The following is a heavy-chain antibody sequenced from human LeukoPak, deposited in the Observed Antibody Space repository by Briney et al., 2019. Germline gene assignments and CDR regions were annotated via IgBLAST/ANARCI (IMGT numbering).Heavy chain of an antibody. CDR3: ARVSGYCSGGSCYELVDP. J-gene: IGHJ5*02. V-gene: IGHV4-59*01. D-gene: IGHD2-15*01. CDR1: GGSFSGYY. CDR2: IYYSGST. Sequence: SETLSLTCAVYGGSFSGYYWSWIRQPPGKGLEWIGYIYYSGSTNYNPSLKSRVTISVDTSKNQFSLKLSSVTAADTAVYYCARVSGYCSGGSCYELVDPWGQGTLVTVSS.